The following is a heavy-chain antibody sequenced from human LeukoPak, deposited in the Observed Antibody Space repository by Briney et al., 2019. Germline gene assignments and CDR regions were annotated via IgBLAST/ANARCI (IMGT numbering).Heavy chain of an antibody. J-gene: IGHJ4*02. CDR1: GGTFSSYA. D-gene: IGHD5-24*01. CDR3: ARDPGGYNPYYFDY. V-gene: IGHV1-69*05. Sequence: SVKVSCKASGGTFSSYAISWVRQASGQGLEWMGRIIPIFGTANYAQKFQGRVTITTDESTSTAYMELSSLRSEDTAVYYCARDPGGYNPYYFDYWGQGTLVTVSS. CDR2: IIPIFGTA.